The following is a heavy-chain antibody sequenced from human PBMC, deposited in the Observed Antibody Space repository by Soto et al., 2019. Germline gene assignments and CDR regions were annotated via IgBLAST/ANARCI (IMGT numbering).Heavy chain of an antibody. J-gene: IGHJ4*02. Sequence: QVQLVQSGAEVKKPGSLVKVSCKASGGTFSSYTMRGVRQAPGQGLEWMGRVSPGLGLTNYAQKFQDRVTISADKVTSTNYMEQSSLRSEDTALYYCARERAYCSGGSFYQDYCGQGTLVTVS. D-gene: IGHD2-15*01. CDR3: ARERAYCSGGSFYQDY. V-gene: IGHV1-69*08. CDR2: VSPGLGLT. CDR1: GGTFSSYT.